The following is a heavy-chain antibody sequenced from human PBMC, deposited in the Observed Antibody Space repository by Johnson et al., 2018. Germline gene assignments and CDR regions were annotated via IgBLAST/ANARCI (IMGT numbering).Heavy chain of an antibody. V-gene: IGHV3-9*01. CDR1: GFTFSSYG. CDR3: AGYSSSWYEYFQH. J-gene: IGHJ1*01. CDR2: ISWNRGSI. Sequence: VQLVQSGGGVVQPGRSLRLSCAASGFTFSSYGIPWVRQAPGKGLEWVSGISWNRGSIGYADSVKGRFNISRDNAKNSLYLQMNSLRAEDTALYYCAGYSSSWYEYFQHWGQGTLVTVSS. D-gene: IGHD6-13*01.